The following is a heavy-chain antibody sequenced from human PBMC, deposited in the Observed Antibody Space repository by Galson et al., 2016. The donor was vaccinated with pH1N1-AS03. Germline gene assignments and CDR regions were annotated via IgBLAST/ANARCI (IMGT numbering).Heavy chain of an antibody. J-gene: IGHJ4*02. CDR2: ISWNGDKI. CDR3: ARGQRGSYPTFDS. V-gene: IGHV3-9*01. D-gene: IGHD1-26*01. Sequence: DHTMHWVRQAPGKGLEWVSGISWNGDKIDYADSVKGRFSISRDNARNSLYLQMNSLRSEDTALYYCARGQRGSYPTFDSWGQGTRVTVSS. CDR1: DHT.